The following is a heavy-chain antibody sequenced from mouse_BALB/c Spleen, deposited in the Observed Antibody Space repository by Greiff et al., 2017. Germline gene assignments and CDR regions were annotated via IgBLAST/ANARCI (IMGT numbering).Heavy chain of an antibody. D-gene: IGHD2-14*01. CDR2: IYPGSGNT. J-gene: IGHJ4*01. CDR3: ANRYDAGYAMDY. CDR1: GYTFTDYY. Sequence: VKLMESGAELARPGASVKLSCKASGYTFTDYYINWVKQRTGQGLEWIGEIYPGSGNTYYNEKFKGKATLTADKSSSTAYMQLSSLTSEDSAVYFCANRYDAGYAMDYWGQGTSVTVSS. V-gene: IGHV1-77*01.